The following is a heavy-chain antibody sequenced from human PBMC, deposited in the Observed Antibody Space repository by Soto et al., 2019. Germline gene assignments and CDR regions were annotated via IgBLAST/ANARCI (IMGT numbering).Heavy chain of an antibody. CDR1: GFTFDDYA. J-gene: IGHJ6*02. D-gene: IGHD3-22*01. Sequence: LLVESGGALVQPGRSLRLSCAASGFTFDDYAMYWVRQAPGKGLEWVSGISWNSGIRVYADSVKGRFTISRDNAKNSLYLQMSSLRAEDTAFYYCAKVFLWDSSGSLHYGMDVWGQGTTVAVSS. V-gene: IGHV3-9*01. CDR2: ISWNSGIR. CDR3: AKVFLWDSSGSLHYGMDV.